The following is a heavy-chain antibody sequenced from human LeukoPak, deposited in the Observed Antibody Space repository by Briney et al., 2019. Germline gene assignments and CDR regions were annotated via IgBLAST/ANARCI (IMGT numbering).Heavy chain of an antibody. J-gene: IGHJ6*02. CDR1: GFTFNDYA. D-gene: IGHD5/OR15-5a*01. V-gene: IGHV3-9*01. CDR2: ISWNSGSI. Sequence: GRSLRLSCAASGFTFNDYAMHWVRQVPGKGLEWVSGISWNSGSIGYTDSVKGRFTISRDNAKNSLYLQMNSLRAEDTAVYYCARDDLSLRGMDVWGQGTTVTVSS. CDR3: ARDDLSLRGMDV.